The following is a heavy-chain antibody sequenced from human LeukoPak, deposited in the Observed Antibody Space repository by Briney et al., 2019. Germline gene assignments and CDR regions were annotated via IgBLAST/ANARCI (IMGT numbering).Heavy chain of an antibody. Sequence: SETLSLTCTVSGGSISSGSYYWSWIRQPAGKGLEWIGRIYTSGSTNYNPSLKSRVTISVDTSKNQFSLKLSSVTAADTAVYYCARTPVYDSSGYSYGFFGDYWGQGTLVTVSS. V-gene: IGHV4-61*02. J-gene: IGHJ4*02. CDR1: GGSISSGSYY. CDR3: ARTPVYDSSGYSYGFFGDY. CDR2: IYTSGST. D-gene: IGHD3-22*01.